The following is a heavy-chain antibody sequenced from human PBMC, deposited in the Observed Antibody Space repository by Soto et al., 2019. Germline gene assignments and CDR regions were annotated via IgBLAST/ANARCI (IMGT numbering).Heavy chain of an antibody. Sequence: GGSLRRYFAAYGFTVSSIVMSWVRQAPGKGLEWVSVIYRGGSTYYADSVKGRFTISRDNSKNTLYLQMNSLRAEDTAVYYCARGGPTVVALGGYWGQGT. J-gene: IGHJ4*02. D-gene: IGHD3-22*01. V-gene: IGHV3-53*01. CDR2: IYRGGST. CDR3: ARGGPTVVALGGY. CDR1: GFTVSSIV.